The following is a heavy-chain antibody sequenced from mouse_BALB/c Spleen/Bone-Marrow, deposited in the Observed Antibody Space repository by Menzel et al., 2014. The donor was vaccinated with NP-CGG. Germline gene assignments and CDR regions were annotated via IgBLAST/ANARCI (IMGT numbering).Heavy chain of an antibody. CDR2: ISTYSGNT. Sequence: QVQLKQPGPELVRPGVSVKISCKGSGYTFTDYAMHWVKQGHAESLEWIGVISTYSGNTNYNQKFKGKATMTVDKSSSTAYMELARLTSEDSAIYYCARGIYYDSTWFAYWGQGTLVTVSA. CDR3: ARGIYYDSTWFAY. CDR1: GYTFTDYA. V-gene: IGHV1-67*01. J-gene: IGHJ3*01. D-gene: IGHD2-4*01.